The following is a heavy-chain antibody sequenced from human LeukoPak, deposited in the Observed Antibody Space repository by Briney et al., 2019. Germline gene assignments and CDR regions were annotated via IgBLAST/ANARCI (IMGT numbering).Heavy chain of an antibody. CDR2: IYHRGKV. V-gene: IGHV4-38-2*02. D-gene: IGHD3-10*01. Sequence: SETLSLTCTVSGYSISNSYSWGWIRQSPGKGLEWIGTIYHRGKVYYNPSLQSRLTMSIDTSKNQFSLRLSSVTAADTAVYYCARETEDWFGNLLSYFDYWGRGFLVSVSS. J-gene: IGHJ4*02. CDR1: GYSISNSYS. CDR3: ARETEDWFGNLLSYFDY.